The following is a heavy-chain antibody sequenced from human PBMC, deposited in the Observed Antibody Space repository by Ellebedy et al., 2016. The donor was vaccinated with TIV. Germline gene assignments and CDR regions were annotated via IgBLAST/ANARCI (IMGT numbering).Heavy chain of an antibody. V-gene: IGHV3-66*01. J-gene: IGHJ4*02. CDR2: IYSGGST. Sequence: GESLKISCAASGFTFSNAWMNWVRQAPGKGLEWVSVIYSGGSTYYADSVKGRFTISRDNSKNTVYLQINSLRAEDTAVYYCVRDRDYYGSGSFGYFDYWGQGTLVTVSS. CDR1: GFTFSNAW. D-gene: IGHD3-10*01. CDR3: VRDRDYYGSGSFGYFDY.